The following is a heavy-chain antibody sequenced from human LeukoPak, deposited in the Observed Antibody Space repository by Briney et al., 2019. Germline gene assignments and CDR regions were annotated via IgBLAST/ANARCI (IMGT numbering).Heavy chain of an antibody. D-gene: IGHD6-13*01. CDR2: IYYSGST. J-gene: IGHJ3*02. CDR1: GASISSYY. Sequence: PSETLSLTCTVSGASISSYYWSWIRQPPGKGLEWIGYIYYSGSTNYNPSLKSRVTMSVDTSKNQFSLKLSSVTAADTAVYYCARYQTPIAAAGSRYAFDIWGQGTMVTVSS. V-gene: IGHV4-59*01. CDR3: ARYQTPIAAAGSRYAFDI.